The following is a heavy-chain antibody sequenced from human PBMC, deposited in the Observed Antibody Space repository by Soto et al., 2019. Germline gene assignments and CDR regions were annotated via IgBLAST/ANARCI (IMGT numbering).Heavy chain of an antibody. CDR2: LNPDGGAT. CDR3: ARSSKYDFWSPNNDDKLFDP. D-gene: IGHD3-3*01. V-gene: IGHV1-2*02. Sequence: QVQLVQSGAEVKEPGASVKVSGKASGFTFTGYYIHWVRQAPGQGLEWVAWLNPDGGATNSAQAFQCRGSITWGTSISIAYMELGSLTSDCTAVYFCARSSKYDFWSPNNDDKLFDPWGQGTLVTVSS. J-gene: IGHJ5*02. CDR1: GFTFTGYY.